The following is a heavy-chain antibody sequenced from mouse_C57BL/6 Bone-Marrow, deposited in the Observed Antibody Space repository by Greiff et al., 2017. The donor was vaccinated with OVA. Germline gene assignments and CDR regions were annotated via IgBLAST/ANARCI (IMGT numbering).Heavy chain of an antibody. CDR3: ARWGTTVVAANYFDY. J-gene: IGHJ2*01. CDR1: GYTFTDYY. CDR2: INPNNGGT. V-gene: IGHV1-26*01. Sequence: VQLQQSGPELVKPGASVKISCKASGYTFTDYYMNWVKQSHGQSLEWIGDINPNNGGTSYNQKFKGKATLTVDKSSSTAYMELRSLTSEDSAVYYCARWGTTVVAANYFDYWGQGTTLTVSS. D-gene: IGHD1-1*01.